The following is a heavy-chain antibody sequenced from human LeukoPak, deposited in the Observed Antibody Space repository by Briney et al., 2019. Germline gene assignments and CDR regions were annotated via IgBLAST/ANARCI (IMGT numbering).Heavy chain of an antibody. D-gene: IGHD6-19*01. Sequence: GGSLRLSCAAPGFTFSIYGMHWVRQAPGKGLEWVAVIWYDGSNKYYADSVKGRFTISRDNSKNTLYLQMNSLRAEDTAVYYCARIGSSGWLSWSAFDIWGQGTMVTVSS. CDR1: GFTFSIYG. J-gene: IGHJ3*02. CDR2: IWYDGSNK. CDR3: ARIGSSGWLSWSAFDI. V-gene: IGHV3-33*01.